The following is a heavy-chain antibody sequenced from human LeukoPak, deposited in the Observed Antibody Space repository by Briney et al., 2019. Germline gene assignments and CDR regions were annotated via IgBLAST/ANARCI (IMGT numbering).Heavy chain of an antibody. V-gene: IGHV3-30-3*01. D-gene: IGHD3-10*01. Sequence: PGGSLRLSCAASGFTFSSYAMHWVRQAPGKGREWGAVISYDGINKSYAHSVKGPFTISRDNSKNTLYLQMNGLRAEDTAVYYCVRLEEKVAPNYIDYWGQGTLVTVSP. CDR2: ISYDGINK. J-gene: IGHJ4*02. CDR3: VRLEEKVAPNYIDY. CDR1: GFTFSSYA.